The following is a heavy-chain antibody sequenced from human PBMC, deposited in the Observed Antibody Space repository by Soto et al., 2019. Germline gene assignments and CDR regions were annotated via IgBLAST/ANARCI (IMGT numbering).Heavy chain of an antibody. Sequence: ASVKVSCKASGYTFTYRYLHWVRQAPGQALEWMGWITPFNGNTNYAQKFQDRVTITRDRSMSTAYMELSSLRSEDTAMYYCASLGYCSSTSCPTRDLDIWGQGTMVTVSS. J-gene: IGHJ3*02. V-gene: IGHV1-45*02. CDR3: ASLGYCSSTSCPTRDLDI. CDR1: GYTFTYRY. D-gene: IGHD2-2*01. CDR2: ITPFNGNT.